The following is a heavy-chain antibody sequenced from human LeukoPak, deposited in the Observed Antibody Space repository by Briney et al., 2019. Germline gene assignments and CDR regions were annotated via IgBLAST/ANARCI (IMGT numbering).Heavy chain of an antibody. V-gene: IGHV3-30*04. Sequence: GGSLRLSCAASGFTFSSYAMHWVRQAPGKGLEWVAVISYDGSNKYYADSVKGRFTISRDNSKNTLYLQMNSLRAEDTAVYYCARDRYYDSSGYLDYWGQGTLVTVSS. D-gene: IGHD3-22*01. CDR1: GFTFSSYA. CDR3: ARDRYYDSSGYLDY. J-gene: IGHJ4*02. CDR2: ISYDGSNK.